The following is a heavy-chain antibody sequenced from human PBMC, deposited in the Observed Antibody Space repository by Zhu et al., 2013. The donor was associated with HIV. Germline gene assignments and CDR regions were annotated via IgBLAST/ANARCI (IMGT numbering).Heavy chain of an antibody. CDR1: GGSISSGGYY. J-gene: IGHJ5*02. Sequence: QVQLQESGPGLVKPSQTLSLTCTVSGGSISSGGYYWSWIRQHPGKGLEWIGYIYYSGSTYYNPSLKSRVTISVDTSKNQFSLKLSSVTAADTAVYYCARDNREKGYWGASFDPWGQGPWSPSPQ. D-gene: IGHD2-21*01. V-gene: IGHV4-31*03. CDR3: ARDNREKGYWGASFDP. CDR2: IYYSGST.